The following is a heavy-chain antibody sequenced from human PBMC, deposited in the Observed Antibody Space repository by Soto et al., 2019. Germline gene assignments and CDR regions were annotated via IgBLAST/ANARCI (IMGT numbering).Heavy chain of an antibody. J-gene: IGHJ4*02. V-gene: IGHV1-18*04. D-gene: IGHD6-19*01. CDR3: ARARDSGSGWYVVGY. CDR1: GYTFTSYG. Sequence: ASVKVSCKASGYTFTSYGISWVRQAPGQGLEWMGWISAYSGNTNYAQKLQGRVTMTTDTSTSTAYMELRSLRSDDTAVYYCARARDSGSGWYVVGYWGQGTLVTVSS. CDR2: ISAYSGNT.